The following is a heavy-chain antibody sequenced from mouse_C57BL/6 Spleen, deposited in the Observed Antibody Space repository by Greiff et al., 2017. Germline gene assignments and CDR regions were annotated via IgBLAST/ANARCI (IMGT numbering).Heavy chain of an antibody. Sequence: VQLQQSGAELVRPGASVTLSCKASGYTFTDYEMHWVKQTPVHGLEWIGAIDPETGGTAYNQKFKGKAILTADKSSSTAYMELRSLTSEDSAVYYCNVFYYSNYGWYFDVWGTGTTVTVSS. J-gene: IGHJ1*03. CDR3: NVFYYSNYGWYFDV. D-gene: IGHD2-5*01. CDR1: GYTFTDYE. CDR2: IDPETGGT. V-gene: IGHV1-15*01.